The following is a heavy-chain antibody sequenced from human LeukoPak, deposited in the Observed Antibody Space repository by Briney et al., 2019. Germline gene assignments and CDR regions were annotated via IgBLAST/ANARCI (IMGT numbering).Heavy chain of an antibody. J-gene: IGHJ4*02. V-gene: IGHV4-59*08. CDR3: ARHWATYYYGSGPREYYFDY. CDR2: IYYSGST. Sequence: SETLSLTCTVSGGSISSYYWSWIRQPPGKGLEWIGYIYYSGSTNYNPSLKSRVTISVDTSKNQFSLKLSSATAADTAVYYCARHWATYYYGSGPREYYFDYWGQGTLVTVSS. D-gene: IGHD3-10*01. CDR1: GGSISSYY.